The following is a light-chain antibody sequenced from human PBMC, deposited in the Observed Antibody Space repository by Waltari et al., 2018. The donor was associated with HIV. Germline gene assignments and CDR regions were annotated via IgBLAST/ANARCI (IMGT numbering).Light chain of an antibody. CDR2: LNRDGSH. CDR1: SGHSNYA. V-gene: IGLV4-69*02. J-gene: IGLJ3*02. CDR3: QTWDTGPWV. Sequence: QLILTQSPSASASLGAAVKLTCILSSGHSNYAIAWPKHQPEKGPRFLMQLNRDGSHSKGDGIPDRFSGSSSGAERYLTISSLQSEDEADYYCQTWDTGPWVFGGGTKLTVL.